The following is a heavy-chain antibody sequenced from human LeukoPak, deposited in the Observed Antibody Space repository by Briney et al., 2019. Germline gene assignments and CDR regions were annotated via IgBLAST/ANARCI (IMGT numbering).Heavy chain of an antibody. CDR2: IYYSGST. CDR1: GGSISSGDYY. J-gene: IGHJ3*02. Sequence: SQTLSLTCTVSGGSISSGDYYWSWIRQPPGKGLEWIGYIYYSGSTYYNPSLKSRVTISVDTSKNQFSLKLSSVTAADTAVYYCARDRSDCSSTSCYDAFDIWSQGTMVTVSS. CDR3: ARDRSDCSSTSCYDAFDI. D-gene: IGHD2-2*01. V-gene: IGHV4-30-4*08.